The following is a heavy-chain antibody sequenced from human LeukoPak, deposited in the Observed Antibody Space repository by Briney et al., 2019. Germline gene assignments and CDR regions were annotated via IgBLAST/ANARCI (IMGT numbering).Heavy chain of an antibody. D-gene: IGHD6-6*01. V-gene: IGHV3-23*01. CDR2: ISGSGGST. Sequence: GGSLRLSCAASGFTFSSYAMSWVRQAPGKWLEWVSAISGSGGSTYYADSVKGRFTISRDNSKNTLYLQMNSLRAEDTAVYYCAKDLFEYSSSSAFDYWGQGTLVTVSS. CDR3: AKDLFEYSSSSAFDY. J-gene: IGHJ4*02. CDR1: GFTFSSYA.